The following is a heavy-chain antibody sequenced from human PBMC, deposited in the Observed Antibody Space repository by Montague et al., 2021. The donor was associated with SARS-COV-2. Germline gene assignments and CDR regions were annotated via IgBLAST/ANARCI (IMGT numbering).Heavy chain of an antibody. CDR1: GGSISSYH. V-gene: IGHV4-59*01. D-gene: IGHD6-19*01. Sequence: SETLSLTCTVSGGSISSYHWSWIRQPPGKGLEWIGYIYYSGRTNXNPSLKSRVTISVDTSKNQFSLKLSSVTAADTAVYYRARGSGWMGNAFDIWGQGTMVTVSS. J-gene: IGHJ3*02. CDR2: IYYSGRT. CDR3: ARGSGWMGNAFDI.